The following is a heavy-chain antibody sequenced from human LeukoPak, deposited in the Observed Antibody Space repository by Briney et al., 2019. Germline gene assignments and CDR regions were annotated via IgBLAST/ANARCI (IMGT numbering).Heavy chain of an antibody. CDR1: GFTFDGYA. V-gene: IGHV3-9*01. CDR2: ISWNSGSI. Sequence: GRSLRLSCAASGFTFDGYAMHWVRQAPGKGLEWVSGISWNSGSIGYADSVKGRFTISRDNAKNSLYLQMNSLRAEDTALYYCAKDLGWYEDLDYGMDVWGQGTTVTVSS. J-gene: IGHJ6*02. CDR3: AKDLGWYEDLDYGMDV. D-gene: IGHD6-19*01.